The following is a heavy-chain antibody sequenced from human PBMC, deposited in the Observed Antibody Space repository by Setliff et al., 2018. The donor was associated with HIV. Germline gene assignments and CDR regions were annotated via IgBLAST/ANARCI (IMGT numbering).Heavy chain of an antibody. CDR2: IYWDDDK. V-gene: IGHV2-5*02. Sequence: SGPTLVNPTQTLTLTCTFSGFSLSTSGVGVGWIRQPPGKALEWLALIYWDDDKRYSPSLKSRLTITKDTSKNQVVLTMTNMDPVDTATYYCARTDIVGAIDAFDIWGQGTMVTVSS. D-gene: IGHD1-26*01. CDR3: ARTDIVGAIDAFDI. CDR1: GFSLSTSGVG. J-gene: IGHJ3*02.